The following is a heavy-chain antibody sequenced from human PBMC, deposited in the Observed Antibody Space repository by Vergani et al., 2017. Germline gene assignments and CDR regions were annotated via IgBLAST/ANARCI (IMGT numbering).Heavy chain of an antibody. Sequence: HLQESGPGLVKSSQTLSLTCTVSGGSITSSLYYWSWIRQSAGKTLEWIGRIDGRGTTTYNPSLQSRVIISRDTSTNQFSLKLTSVTAADTAMYYCARDFPPVDSWGQGILVTVSS. D-gene: IGHD2/OR15-2a*01. CDR1: GGSITSSLYY. J-gene: IGHJ4*02. CDR3: ARDFPPVDS. CDR2: IDGRGTT. V-gene: IGHV4-61*02.